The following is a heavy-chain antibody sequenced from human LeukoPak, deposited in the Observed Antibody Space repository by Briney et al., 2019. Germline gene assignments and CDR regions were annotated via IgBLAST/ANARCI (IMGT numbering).Heavy chain of an antibody. CDR3: ARDPTTVFGVPKYFDN. Sequence: ASETLCLTCGVPSESFSGYYWNWLRQPPGKGLEWIGEINHSGRTNYNPSLESRVTISVDASRKQFSLTLRSVTAADTAIYYCARDPTTVFGVPKYFDNWGQGRPVTVSS. CDR2: INHSGRT. CDR1: SESFSGYY. J-gene: IGHJ4*03. D-gene: IGHD4-17*01. V-gene: IGHV4-34*01.